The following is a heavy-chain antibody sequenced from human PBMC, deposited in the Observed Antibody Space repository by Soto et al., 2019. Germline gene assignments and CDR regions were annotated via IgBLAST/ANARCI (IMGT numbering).Heavy chain of an antibody. D-gene: IGHD3-3*01. V-gene: IGHV4-4*02. CDR1: GGSISSSNW. CDR2: IYHSGST. J-gene: IGHJ6*02. Sequence: PSETLSLTCAVSGGSISSSNWWSWVRQPPGKGLEWIGEIYHSGSTNYNPSLKSRVTISVDKSKNQFSLKLSSVTAADTAVYYCARVPTPYYDFWSGSLYYYYYGMDVWGQGTTVTVSS. CDR3: ARVPTPYYDFWSGSLYYYYYGMDV.